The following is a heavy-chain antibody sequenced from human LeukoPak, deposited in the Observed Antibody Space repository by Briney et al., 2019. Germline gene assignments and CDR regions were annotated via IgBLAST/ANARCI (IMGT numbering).Heavy chain of an antibody. CDR3: ARSLAYAYCGGDCQGAFDI. J-gene: IGHJ3*02. CDR1: GGSISSGDYY. CDR2: IYYSGST. D-gene: IGHD2-21*02. V-gene: IGHV4-31*03. Sequence: SETLSLTCTVSGGSISSGDYYWSWIRQPPGKGLEWIGYIYYSGSTYYNPSLKSRVTMSVDTSKNQFSLKLSSVTAADTAVYYCARSLAYAYCGGDCQGAFDIWGQGTMVTVSS.